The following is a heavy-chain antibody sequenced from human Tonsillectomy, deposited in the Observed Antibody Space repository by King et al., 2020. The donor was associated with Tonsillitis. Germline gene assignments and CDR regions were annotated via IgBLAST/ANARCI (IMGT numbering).Heavy chain of an antibody. V-gene: IGHV3-74*01. Sequence: VQLVESGGGLVQPGESLRLSCAGSGFTFSSYWMYWVRQVPGKGLVWVSRINTDGSNTAYADSVKGRFTISRDNAKNTLYLQMNSLRVEDTAVYYCARGDLHSGYIPSFDYWGQGTLVTVSS. D-gene: IGHD5-12*01. CDR3: ARGDLHSGYIPSFDY. J-gene: IGHJ4*02. CDR1: GFTFSSYW. CDR2: INTDGSNT.